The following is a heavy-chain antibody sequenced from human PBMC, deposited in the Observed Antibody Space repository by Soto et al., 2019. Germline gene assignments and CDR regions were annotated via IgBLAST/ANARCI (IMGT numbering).Heavy chain of an antibody. V-gene: IGHV4-59*01. CDR2: IYHSGST. J-gene: IGHJ4*02. Sequence: QVQLQESGPGLVKPSETLSLTCTVSGGSISSNYWTWIRQPPGKGLEWIGYIYHSGSTNYNPSLMRRLTISVDTSKNHFSLKLRSVTAADTAIDYCVREFYDILPGYSTFDYWGQGTLVTVSS. CDR3: VREFYDILPGYSTFDY. D-gene: IGHD3-9*01. CDR1: GGSISSNY.